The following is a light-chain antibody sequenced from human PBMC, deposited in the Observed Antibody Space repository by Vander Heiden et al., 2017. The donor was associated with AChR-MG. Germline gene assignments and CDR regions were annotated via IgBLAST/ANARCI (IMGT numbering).Light chain of an antibody. J-gene: IGKJ2*01. CDR2: GTA. V-gene: IGKV3-20*01. CDR1: QSVSRN. Sequence: EVVLTQSPGTLSLSPGERATLSCRASQSVSRNLAWYQHKPGQAPRLLIYGTASRATGIPDRFSGSGSGTDFTLTISRLEPEDLAVYYCQQYGGTPPYTFGQGTKLEIK. CDR3: QQYGGTPPYT.